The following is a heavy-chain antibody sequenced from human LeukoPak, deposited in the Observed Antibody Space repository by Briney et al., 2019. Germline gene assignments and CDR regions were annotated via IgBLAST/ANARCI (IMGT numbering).Heavy chain of an antibody. CDR2: IKQDGSEK. CDR1: GFTFSRYW. V-gene: IGHV3-7*05. Sequence: PGGSLRLSCAVSGFTFSRYWMTRVRQAPGKGLEWVANIKQDGSEKYYVDSVKGRFTISRDNAKNSLYLQMNSLRVEDTAVYYCAAGDKTTVTTIFDYWGQGTLVTVSS. J-gene: IGHJ4*02. CDR3: AAGDKTTVTTIFDY. D-gene: IGHD4-17*01.